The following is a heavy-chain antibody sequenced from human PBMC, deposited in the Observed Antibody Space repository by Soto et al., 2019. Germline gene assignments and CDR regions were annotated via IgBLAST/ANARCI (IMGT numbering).Heavy chain of an antibody. CDR1: GGTFSSYA. V-gene: IGHV1-69*01. D-gene: IGHD1-26*01. CDR2: IIPIFGTA. Sequence: QVQLVQSGAEVKKPGSSVKVSCKASGGTFSSYAISWVRQAPGQGLEWMGGIIPIFGTANYAQKFQGRVTITAAESTGTGYMELSSLRSEDTAVDYCARGRWGPVGYYFDYWGQGTLVTVSS. J-gene: IGHJ4*02. CDR3: ARGRWGPVGYYFDY.